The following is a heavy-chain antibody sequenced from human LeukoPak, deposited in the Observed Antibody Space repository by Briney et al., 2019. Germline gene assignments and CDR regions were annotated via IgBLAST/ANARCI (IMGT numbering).Heavy chain of an antibody. Sequence: PGGSLRLSCAASGFTISTYAMTWVRQAPGKGLEWVSSITSSGATTYYADSVKGRFTISRDTSKNTLYLQMNSLTAEDSAVYYCAKEFIAGDGHVDCDSWGQGTLVTVSS. J-gene: IGHJ4*02. CDR3: AKEFIAGDGHVDCDS. CDR2: ITSSGATT. V-gene: IGHV3-23*01. CDR1: GFTISTYA. D-gene: IGHD5-24*01.